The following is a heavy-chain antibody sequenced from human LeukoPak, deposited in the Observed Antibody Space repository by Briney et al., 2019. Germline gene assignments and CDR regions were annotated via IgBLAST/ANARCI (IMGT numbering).Heavy chain of an antibody. D-gene: IGHD3-22*01. J-gene: IGHJ5*02. CDR3: ARGGYYYDSSGYNWFDP. V-gene: IGHV4-39*07. Sequence: SETLSLTCTVSGGAISSSSYYWGWIRQPPGKGLEWIGSIYYSGSTYYNPSLKSRVTISVDTSKNQFSLKLSSVTAADTAVYYCARGGYYYDSSGYNWFDPWGQGTLVSVSS. CDR1: GGAISSSSYY. CDR2: IYYSGST.